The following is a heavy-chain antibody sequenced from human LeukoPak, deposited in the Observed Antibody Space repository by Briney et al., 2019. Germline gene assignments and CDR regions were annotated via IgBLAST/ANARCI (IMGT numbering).Heavy chain of an antibody. J-gene: IGHJ4*02. Sequence: GASVKVSCKASGSTFTNYIIHWVRQAPGQRLEWMGCINAATDDTKYSQKFQGRVTMTTDTSTSTAYMELRSLRSDDTAVYYCARDGYYYDSSGYSDYWGQGTLVTVSS. CDR3: ARDGYYYDSSGYSDY. D-gene: IGHD3-22*01. V-gene: IGHV1-3*01. CDR1: GSTFTNYI. CDR2: INAATDDT.